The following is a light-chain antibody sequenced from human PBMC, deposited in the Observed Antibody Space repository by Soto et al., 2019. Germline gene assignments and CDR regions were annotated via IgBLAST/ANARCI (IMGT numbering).Light chain of an antibody. CDR2: STN. Sequence: QSVLTQPPSASGTPGQRVTISCSGSSPNIGSNTVTWYQHLPGSAPTLLIYSTNQRPSGVPDRFSGSKSGTSASLAISGLQSEDEADYYCAAWDDSLNGLHVFGTRTKLTVL. CDR3: AAWDDSLNGLHV. CDR1: SPNIGSNT. J-gene: IGLJ1*01. V-gene: IGLV1-44*01.